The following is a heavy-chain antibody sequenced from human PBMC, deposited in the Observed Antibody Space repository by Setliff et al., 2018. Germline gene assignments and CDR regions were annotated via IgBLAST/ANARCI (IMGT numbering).Heavy chain of an antibody. CDR3: ARDSASCDSTSCYWAVNWFDP. CDR2: INPNSGVA. J-gene: IGHJ5*02. V-gene: IGHV1-2*02. CDR1: GYSFTGYQ. D-gene: IGHD2-2*01. Sequence: GASVKVSCKASGYSFTGYQIYWMRLAPGQGLEWMGWINPNSGVANYARRFEGRVTMTSDTSISTVYMEMNSLRSDDTAVYFCARDSASCDSTSCYWAVNWFDPWGQGTLVTVSS.